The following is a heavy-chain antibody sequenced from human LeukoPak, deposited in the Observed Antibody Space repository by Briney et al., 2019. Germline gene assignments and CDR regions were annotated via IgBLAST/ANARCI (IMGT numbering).Heavy chain of an antibody. CDR3: ARGGCGDYAAPFDD. V-gene: IGHV1-46*01. Sequence: GASVKPSCKTSGYTFTSCYMHWVRQAPGQGLEWMGMINPSAGSTRYAQKFQGRVTMTTDTSTSTVYMELSSLRSEDTAVYYCARGGCGDYAAPFDDWGQGTLVPVSS. CDR1: GYTFTSCY. D-gene: IGHD2-21*02. CDR2: INPSAGST. J-gene: IGHJ4*02.